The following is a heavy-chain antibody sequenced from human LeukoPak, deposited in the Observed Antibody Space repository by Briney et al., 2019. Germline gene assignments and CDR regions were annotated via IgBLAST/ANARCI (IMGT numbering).Heavy chain of an antibody. CDR3: AKDYEPLVGVHRWGDWFDP. V-gene: IGHV3-30*04. Sequence: GGSLRLSCAASGFTFSSYVMHWVRQAPGKGLEWVAIISYDGSNEYYADSVKGRFTISRDNSKNTLYLQMNSLRAEDTAVYYCAKDYEPLVGVHRWGDWFDPWGQGTLVTVSS. CDR2: ISYDGSNE. CDR1: GFTFSSYV. J-gene: IGHJ5*02. D-gene: IGHD1-26*01.